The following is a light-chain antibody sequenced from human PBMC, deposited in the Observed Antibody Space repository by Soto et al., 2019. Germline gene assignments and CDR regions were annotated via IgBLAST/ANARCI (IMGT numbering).Light chain of an antibody. CDR2: KAS. Sequence: DIQMTQSPSTLSASVGDRVTITCRASRSISSWLAWYQQKPGKAPKLLIYKASSLESGVPSRFSGSGSGTEFTLTISSLQPDDFATYYCQQYNSYSYTFGQGTKVDI. V-gene: IGKV1-5*03. CDR3: QQYNSYSYT. J-gene: IGKJ2*01. CDR1: RSISSW.